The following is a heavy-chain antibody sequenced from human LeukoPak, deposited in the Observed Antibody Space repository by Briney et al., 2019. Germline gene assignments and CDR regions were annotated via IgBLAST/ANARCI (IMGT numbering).Heavy chain of an antibody. CDR2: IYYSGST. Sequence: SETLSLTCAVYGGSFSGYYWSWIRQPPGKGLEWIGYIYYSGSTNYNPSLKSRVTISVDTSKNQFSLKLSSVTAADTAVYYCATHRGYADPFDYWGQGTLVTVSS. J-gene: IGHJ4*02. D-gene: IGHD5-18*01. CDR1: GGSFSGYY. V-gene: IGHV4-59*08. CDR3: ATHRGYADPFDY.